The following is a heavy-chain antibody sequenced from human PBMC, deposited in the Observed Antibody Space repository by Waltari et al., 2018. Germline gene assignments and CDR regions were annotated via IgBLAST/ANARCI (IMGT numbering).Heavy chain of an antibody. V-gene: IGHV3-23*01. CDR1: GFTFSSFS. Sequence: DVQLLESGGGLVQPGGSLRLSYTASGFTFSSFSMSWVRQAPGKGLEWVSSIGSSGANTDYANSGKGRFTVSRDNSKNTVYLQINSLRAEDTATYYCVKDRPDWPIDYWGQGTLVTVSS. J-gene: IGHJ4*02. CDR3: VKDRPDWPIDY. CDR2: IGSSGANT. D-gene: IGHD3-9*01.